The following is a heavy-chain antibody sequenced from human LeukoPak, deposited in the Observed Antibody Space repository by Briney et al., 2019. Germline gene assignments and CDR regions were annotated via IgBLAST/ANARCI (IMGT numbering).Heavy chain of an antibody. CDR1: DYTFTSYG. Sequence: SVKVSCKASDYTFTSYGITWVRQAPGQGLEWMGRIIPILSIANYAQKFQGRVTITADKSTSTAYMELSSLRSEDTAVYYCASTPPAFDYWGQGTLVTVSS. V-gene: IGHV1-69*04. CDR3: ASTPPAFDY. J-gene: IGHJ4*02. D-gene: IGHD2-15*01. CDR2: IIPILSIA.